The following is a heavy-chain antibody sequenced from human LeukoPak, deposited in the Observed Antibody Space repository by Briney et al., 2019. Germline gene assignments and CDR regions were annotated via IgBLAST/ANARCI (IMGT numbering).Heavy chain of an antibody. CDR2: IYHSGTT. CDR3: ARVARYSGNSYFDY. CDR1: GFSISTHYF. Sequence: PSETLSLTRTASGFSISTHYFWGWIRQPPGSGLECIGNIYHSGTTYYNPSLTSRVTISVDTSKNQFSLKLNSVTAADTAVYYCARVARYSGNSYFDYWGQGTLVTVSS. D-gene: IGHD2-15*01. J-gene: IGHJ4*02. V-gene: IGHV4-38-2*02.